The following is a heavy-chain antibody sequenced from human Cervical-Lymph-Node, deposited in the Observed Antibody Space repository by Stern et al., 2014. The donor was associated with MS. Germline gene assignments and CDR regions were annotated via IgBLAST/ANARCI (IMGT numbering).Heavy chain of an antibody. J-gene: IGHJ4*02. V-gene: IGHV5-51*03. CDR3: AVTLDNRSVYYFDY. CDR1: GYSFTTYW. CDR2: IYPGDSDI. Sequence: EVHLVESGAEVRKPGDSLKISCKGSGYSFTTYWIGWVRQMPGQGLEWMGIIYPGDSDIRYSPSFRGQVTISTDTSISTAYLQWSSLKASDTAMYYCAVTLDNRSVYYFDYWGQGTLVTVSS. D-gene: IGHD2-21*02.